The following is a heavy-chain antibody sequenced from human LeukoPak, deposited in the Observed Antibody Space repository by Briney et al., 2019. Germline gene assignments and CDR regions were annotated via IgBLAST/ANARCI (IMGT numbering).Heavy chain of an antibody. CDR2: ISAYNGNT. V-gene: IGHV1-18*01. CDR1: GYTFTSYG. Sequence: ATVKVSCKASGYTFTSYGISWVRQAPGQGLEWMGRISAYNGNTNYAQKLQGRVTMTTDTSTSTAYMELRSLRSDDTAVYYCARVYDSSGYYSSFDYWGQGTLVTVSS. D-gene: IGHD3-22*01. J-gene: IGHJ4*02. CDR3: ARVYDSSGYYSSFDY.